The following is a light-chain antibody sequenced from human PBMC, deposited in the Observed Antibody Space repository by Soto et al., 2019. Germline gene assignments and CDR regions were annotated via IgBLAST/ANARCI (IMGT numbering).Light chain of an antibody. V-gene: IGKV3-20*01. CDR1: QSVSSSN. CDR2: GAS. J-gene: IGKJ1*01. Sequence: EIVLTQSPGTLSLSPGERATLSCRASQSVSSSNLAWYQQKPGQAPRPLIYGASSRATGIPDRFSGSGSGTDFTLTISRLEPEDFAVYYCQQYGSLPQTFGQGTRVEIK. CDR3: QQYGSLPQT.